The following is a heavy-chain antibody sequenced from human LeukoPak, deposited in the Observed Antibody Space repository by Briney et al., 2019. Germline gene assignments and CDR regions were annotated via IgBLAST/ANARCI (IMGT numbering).Heavy chain of an antibody. D-gene: IGHD5-24*01. V-gene: IGHV3-48*03. CDR2: ISSSGSTI. J-gene: IGHJ4*02. CDR1: GFTFSSYE. CDR3: ARYGPEMRDEERYFDY. Sequence: GGSLRLSCAASGFTFSSYEMNWVRQAPGKGLEWVSYISSSGSTIYYADSVKGRFTISRDNAKNSLYLQMNSLRAEDTALYYCARYGPEMRDEERYFDYWGQGTLVTVSS.